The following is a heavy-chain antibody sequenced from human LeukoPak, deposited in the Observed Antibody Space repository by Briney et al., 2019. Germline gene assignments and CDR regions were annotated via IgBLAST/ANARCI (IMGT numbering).Heavy chain of an antibody. J-gene: IGHJ6*03. CDR3: ARGGIAVAGTRENYYYYYMDV. CDR1: GFTFSSYW. V-gene: IGHV3-7*01. CDR2: IKQDGSEK. D-gene: IGHD6-19*01. Sequence: GGSLRLSCAASGFTFSSYWMSWVRQAPGKGLEWVANIKQDGSEKYYVDSVKVRFTISRDNAKNSLYLQMNSLGAEDTAVYYCARGGIAVAGTRENYYYYYMDVWGKGTTVTVSS.